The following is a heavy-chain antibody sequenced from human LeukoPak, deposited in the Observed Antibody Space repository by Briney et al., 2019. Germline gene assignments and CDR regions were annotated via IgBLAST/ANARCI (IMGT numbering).Heavy chain of an antibody. V-gene: IGHV3-53*04. CDR1: GVTVSSNY. CDR3: AKLKNYYDSSGLFWFDP. CDR2: IYSGGST. Sequence: GGSLRLSCAASGVTVSSNYMSWVRQAPGKGLEWVSVIYSGGSTYYADSVKGRFTISRHNSKNTLYLQMNSLRAEDTAVYYCAKLKNYYDSSGLFWFDPWGQGTLVTVSS. J-gene: IGHJ5*02. D-gene: IGHD3-22*01.